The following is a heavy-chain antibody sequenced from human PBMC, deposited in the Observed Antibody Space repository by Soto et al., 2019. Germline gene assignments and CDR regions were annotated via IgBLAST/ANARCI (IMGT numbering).Heavy chain of an antibody. V-gene: IGHV3-49*04. CDR1: GFNFGAYT. J-gene: IGHJ4*02. Sequence: GGSLRLSCSASGFNFGAYTMGWVRQAPGKGLEWVGFIRRKAYGGTTDYAASVKGRFTISRDDSKSIAYLQMDSLKIEDTAVYYCSRSLAIDFDSWGQGTLVTVSS. CDR3: SRSLAIDFDS. CDR2: IRRKAYGGTT.